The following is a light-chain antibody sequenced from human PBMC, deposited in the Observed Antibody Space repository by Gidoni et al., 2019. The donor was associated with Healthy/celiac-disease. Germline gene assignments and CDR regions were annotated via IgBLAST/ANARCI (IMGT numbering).Light chain of an antibody. CDR3: QQSYSTPMYT. CDR2: AAS. Sequence: DIQMTQSPSSLSASVGDRVTITCRASQSISSYLNWYQQKPGKAPKPLIYAASSLQSGVPSRFSGSGSGTDFTLTISSLQPEDFATYYCQQSYSTPMYTFGQXTKLEIK. V-gene: IGKV1-39*01. CDR1: QSISSY. J-gene: IGKJ2*01.